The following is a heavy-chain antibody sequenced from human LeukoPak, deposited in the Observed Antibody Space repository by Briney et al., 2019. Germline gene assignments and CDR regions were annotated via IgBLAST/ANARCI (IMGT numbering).Heavy chain of an antibody. CDR2: INPNSGGT. J-gene: IGHJ3*02. CDR1: GYTFTGYY. Sequence: GASVKVSCKASGYTFTGYYMHWVRQAPGQGLEWMGWINPNSGGTNYAQKFQGRVTMTRDTSISTAYMELSRLRSDDTAVYYCARPFSPGGYCSSTSCRLNAFDIWGQGTMVTVSS. CDR3: ARPFSPGGYCSSTSCRLNAFDI. D-gene: IGHD2-2*01. V-gene: IGHV1-2*02.